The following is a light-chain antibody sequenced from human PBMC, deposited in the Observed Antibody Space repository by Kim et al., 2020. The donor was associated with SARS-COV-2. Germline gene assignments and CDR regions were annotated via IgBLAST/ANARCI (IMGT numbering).Light chain of an antibody. CDR1: SSDVGGYTY. CDR3: SSYTSSNTWM. J-gene: IGLJ3*02. Sequence: GQSITISCTGTSSDVGGYTYVSWYQQHLGKAPKLMIYDVSKRPSGVSNRFSGSKSGNTASLTISGLQAEDEADYYCSSYTSSNTWMFGGGTQLTVL. V-gene: IGLV2-14*04. CDR2: DVS.